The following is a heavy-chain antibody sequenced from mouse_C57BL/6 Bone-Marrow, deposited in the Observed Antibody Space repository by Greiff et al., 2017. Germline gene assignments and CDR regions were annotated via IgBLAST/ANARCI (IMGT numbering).Heavy chain of an antibody. D-gene: IGHD6-1*01. V-gene: IGHV1-76*01. Sequence: VMLVESGAELVRPGASVKLSCKASGYTFTDYYINWVKQRPGQGLEWIARIYPGSGNTYYNEKFKGKATLTAEKSSSTAYMQLSSLTSEDSAVYFCARSPLFLMDYWGQGTSVTVSS. CDR2: IYPGSGNT. CDR3: ARSPLFLMDY. J-gene: IGHJ4*01. CDR1: GYTFTDYY.